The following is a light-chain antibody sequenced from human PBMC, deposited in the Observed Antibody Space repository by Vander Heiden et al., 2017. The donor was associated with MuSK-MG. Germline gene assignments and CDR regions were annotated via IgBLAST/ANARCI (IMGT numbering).Light chain of an antibody. Sequence: EIVLTQSPATLSLSPGERATLSCRSSQSVDTYLAGLQQTPGEDPSILIFVASTRASGTPARFSGRGSWTDFSPPTSSLEPEDFAVFYCQQRANCYLTFGGGTKVE. J-gene: IGKJ4*01. CDR3: QQRANCYLT. CDR2: VAS. CDR1: QSVDTY. V-gene: IGKV3-11*01.